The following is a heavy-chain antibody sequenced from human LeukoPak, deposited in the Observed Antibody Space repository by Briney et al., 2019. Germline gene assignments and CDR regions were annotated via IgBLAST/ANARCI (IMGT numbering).Heavy chain of an antibody. CDR3: ANGDAGRPSEGLDY. Sequence: PGGSLRLSCAASGFTFSSHAVSCVRQPPGKGLEWVSSVSGGGGTTYYADSVKGRFTISRDNSKSTLYLQMNSLRAEDTAVYYCANGDAGRPSEGLDYWGRGTLVTVSS. D-gene: IGHD6-6*01. CDR2: VSGGGGTT. V-gene: IGHV3-23*01. CDR1: GFTFSSHA. J-gene: IGHJ4*02.